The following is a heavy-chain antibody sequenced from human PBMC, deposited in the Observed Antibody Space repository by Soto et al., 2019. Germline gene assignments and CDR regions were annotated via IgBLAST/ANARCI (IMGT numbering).Heavy chain of an antibody. Sequence: GESLKISCKGSGYSFTSYWIGWVRQMPGKGLEWMGIIYPGDSDTRYSPSFQGQVTISADKSISTAYLQWSSLKASDTAMYYCASAAPRFGELPSDAFDIWGQGTMVTVSS. D-gene: IGHD3-10*01. CDR2: IYPGDSDT. V-gene: IGHV5-51*01. CDR1: GYSFTSYW. CDR3: ASAAPRFGELPSDAFDI. J-gene: IGHJ3*02.